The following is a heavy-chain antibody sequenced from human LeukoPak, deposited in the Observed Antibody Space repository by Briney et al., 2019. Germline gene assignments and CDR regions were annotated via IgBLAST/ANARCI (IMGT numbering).Heavy chain of an antibody. CDR3: ARAGDDYGDLKSGYFQH. V-gene: IGHV4-34*01. J-gene: IGHJ1*01. CDR2: INHSGST. Sequence: SETLSLTCTVSGGSISSYYWSWIRQPPGKGLEWIGEINHSGSTNYNPSLKSRVTISVDTSKDQFSLKLSSVTAADTAVYYCARAGDDYGDLKSGYFQHWGQGTLVTVSS. D-gene: IGHD4-17*01. CDR1: GGSISSYY.